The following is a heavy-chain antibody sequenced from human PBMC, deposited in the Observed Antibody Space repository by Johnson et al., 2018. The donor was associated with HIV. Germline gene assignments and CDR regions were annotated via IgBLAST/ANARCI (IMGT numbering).Heavy chain of an antibody. CDR2: IWYDGSNK. Sequence: QLQLVESGGGVVQPGRSLRLSSAASGFTFSSYGMHWVRQAPGKGLEWVAVIWYDGSNKYYADSVKGRFTISRDNSKNTLYLQMNSLRAEDTAVYYCAKVLGYSSSSRDAFDIWGQGTMVTVSS. CDR3: AKVLGYSSSSRDAFDI. D-gene: IGHD6-6*01. CDR1: GFTFSSYG. J-gene: IGHJ3*02. V-gene: IGHV3-33*06.